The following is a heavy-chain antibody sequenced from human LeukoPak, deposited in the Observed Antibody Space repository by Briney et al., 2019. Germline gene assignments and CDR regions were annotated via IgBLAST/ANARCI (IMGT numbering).Heavy chain of an antibody. CDR2: IKQDGSEK. V-gene: IGHV3-7*05. Sequence: PGGSLRVSCAASGFTFSSYWMSWVRQAPGKGLEWVANIKQDGSEKNYVGSVKGRFTISRDNAKNSLYLQMNSLRAEDTAVYYCAREMSWSGRDYWGQGTLVTVSS. CDR1: GFTFSSYW. D-gene: IGHD3-10*01. J-gene: IGHJ4*02. CDR3: AREMSWSGRDY.